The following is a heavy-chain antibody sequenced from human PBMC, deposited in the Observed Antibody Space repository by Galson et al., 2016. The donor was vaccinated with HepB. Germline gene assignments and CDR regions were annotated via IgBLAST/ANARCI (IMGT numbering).Heavy chain of an antibody. CDR2: IDPSGSYT. J-gene: IGHJ4*02. CDR3: ARHCSGGSCYHPDY. CDR1: GYSFTSYW. Sequence: QSGAEVTKPGESLRISCKTSGYSFTSYWISWVRQMPGNGLEWMGRIDPSGSYTKYSPSFRGHVTISVDKSTSTAYLEFTSLKSSDNAMYYCARHCSGGSCYHPDYWGPGTLVPGSS. D-gene: IGHD2-15*01. V-gene: IGHV5-10-1*01.